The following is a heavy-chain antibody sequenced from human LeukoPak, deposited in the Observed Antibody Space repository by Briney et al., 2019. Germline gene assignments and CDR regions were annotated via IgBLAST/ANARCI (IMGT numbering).Heavy chain of an antibody. CDR3: ARGVYIAAAQYGY. Sequence: PSETLSLTCTVSGGSISSYYRSWIRQPPGKGLERIGYIYYSGTTNYNPSLKSRVTISVDTSKNQFSLKLSSVTAADTAVYYCARGVYIAAAQYGYWGQGTLVTVSS. J-gene: IGHJ4*02. CDR1: GGSISSYY. CDR2: IYYSGTT. V-gene: IGHV4-59*01. D-gene: IGHD6-13*01.